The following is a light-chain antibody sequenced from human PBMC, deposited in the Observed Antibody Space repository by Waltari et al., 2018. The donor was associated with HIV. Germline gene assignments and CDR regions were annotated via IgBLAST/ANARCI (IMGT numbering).Light chain of an antibody. Sequence: QSALTQPASVSGSPGQWITLSCTGSSSDVGGYKYVSWYQQHQGKAPKLIIYEVSNRPLGVANRFSGSKSGNTASLTISGLQAEDEADYYCSSFTSRTTWVFGGGTKLTVL. CDR3: SSFTSRTTWV. CDR1: SSDVGGYKY. V-gene: IGLV2-14*01. CDR2: EVS. J-gene: IGLJ3*02.